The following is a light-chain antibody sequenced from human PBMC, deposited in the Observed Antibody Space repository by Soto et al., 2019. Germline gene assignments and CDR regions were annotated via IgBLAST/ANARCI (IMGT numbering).Light chain of an antibody. V-gene: IGKV1-39*01. CDR2: AAS. Sequence: DIQMTQPPSSLSASVGDRVTITCRASQSISSYLNWYQQKPGKAPKLLIYAASSLQSGDPSRFSGCGSGTDFTLTISSLQPEDFATYYCEQSYSTPPYTFGQGTKLEIK. CDR3: EQSYSTPPYT. J-gene: IGKJ2*01. CDR1: QSISSY.